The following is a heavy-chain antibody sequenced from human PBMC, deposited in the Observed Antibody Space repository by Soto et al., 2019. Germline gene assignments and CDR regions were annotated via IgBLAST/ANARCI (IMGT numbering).Heavy chain of an antibody. CDR2: INPNTGGT. CDR3: ARERYQVLSDRMDV. Sequence: AIGQGLEWLGWINPNTGGTTYAQKFQGRVTLTWDTSINTAYMELSSLRPDDTAMYYCARERYQVLSDRMDVWGQGTSVTVSS. J-gene: IGHJ6*02. V-gene: IGHV1-2*02. D-gene: IGHD3-16*01.